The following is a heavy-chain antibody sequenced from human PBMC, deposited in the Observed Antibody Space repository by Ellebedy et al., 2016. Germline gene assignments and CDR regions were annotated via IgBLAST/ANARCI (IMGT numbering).Heavy chain of an antibody. V-gene: IGHV4-30-2*01. Sequence: LRLSXSVSGGSVTSGSHYWNWTRQPPGKGLEWIGYINHSGRTNYNPSLKSRVTISVDRSKNQFSLKVNSVTVADTAVYYCARDYYGMDVWGQGTTVTVSS. CDR3: ARDYYGMDV. CDR1: GGSVTSGSHY. J-gene: IGHJ6*02. CDR2: INHSGRT.